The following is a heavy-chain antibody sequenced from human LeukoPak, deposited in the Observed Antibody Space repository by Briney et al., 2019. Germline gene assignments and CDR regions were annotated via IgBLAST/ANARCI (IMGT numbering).Heavy chain of an antibody. V-gene: IGHV4-4*02. Sequence: PSGTLSLTCAVSGDSFSSRNWWSWVRQPPGKGLEWIGEIYHRGSTNYNPSLKSRGTISVDKSKNHFSLKLNSVTAADTAVYYCARRGVGGSWPIGYWGQGTLVTVSS. J-gene: IGHJ4*02. CDR1: GDSFSSRNW. D-gene: IGHD6-13*01. CDR2: IYHRGST. CDR3: ARRGVGGSWPIGY.